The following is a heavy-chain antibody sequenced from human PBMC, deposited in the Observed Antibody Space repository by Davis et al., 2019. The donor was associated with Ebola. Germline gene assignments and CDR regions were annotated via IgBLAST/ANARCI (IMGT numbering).Heavy chain of an antibody. Sequence: ASVKVSCKASGGTFTSYGISWVRQAPGQGLEWMGWINPNSGGTNYAQKFQGRVTMTRDTSISTAYMELSRLRSDDTAVYYCARSPPRLIVGATPDYWGQGTLVTVSS. V-gene: IGHV1-2*02. CDR1: GGTFTSYG. CDR3: ARSPPRLIVGATPDY. CDR2: INPNSGGT. D-gene: IGHD1-26*01. J-gene: IGHJ4*02.